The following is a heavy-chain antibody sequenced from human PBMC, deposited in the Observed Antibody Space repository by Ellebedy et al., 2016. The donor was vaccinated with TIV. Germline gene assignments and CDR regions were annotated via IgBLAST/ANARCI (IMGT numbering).Heavy chain of an antibody. Sequence: SETLSLTCAVYGGSFSGYYWSWVRQPPGKGLEWIGAVNQSGRTNYHPSLKSRVTISVDTSKNQFSLRLSSVTAADTAMYYCAEGRSGWYYFDYWGQGTLVTVSS. CDR1: GGSFSGYY. D-gene: IGHD6-19*01. CDR2: VNQSGRT. V-gene: IGHV4-34*01. J-gene: IGHJ4*02. CDR3: AEGRSGWYYFDY.